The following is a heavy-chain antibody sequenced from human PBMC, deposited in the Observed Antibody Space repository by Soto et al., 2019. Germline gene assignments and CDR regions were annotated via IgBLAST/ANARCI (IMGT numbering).Heavy chain of an antibody. J-gene: IGHJ3*02. Sequence: PGGSLRLSCADSGFTFSNAWMSWVRQAPGKGLEWVGRIKSKTDGGTTDYAAPVKGRFTISRDDSKNTLYLQMNSLKTEDTAVYYCYYDSSGYYYLAFDIWGQGTMVTVSS. CDR3: YYDSSGYYYLAFDI. CDR1: GFTFSNAW. V-gene: IGHV3-15*01. D-gene: IGHD3-22*01. CDR2: IKSKTDGGTT.